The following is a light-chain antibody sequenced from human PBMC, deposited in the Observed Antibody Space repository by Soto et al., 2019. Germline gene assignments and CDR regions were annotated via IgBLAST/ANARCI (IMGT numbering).Light chain of an antibody. CDR2: GAS. CDR3: QQFNSYPLT. CDR1: QGINSA. Sequence: AIHLTQSPSSLSASVGDRVTITCRASQGINSAVAWYQQKPGKTPKLLIYGASTLESGVPSRFSGSGSGTEFTLSISSLLPEDFATYYCQQFNSYPLTFGRGTKVEIK. J-gene: IGKJ4*01. V-gene: IGKV1-13*02.